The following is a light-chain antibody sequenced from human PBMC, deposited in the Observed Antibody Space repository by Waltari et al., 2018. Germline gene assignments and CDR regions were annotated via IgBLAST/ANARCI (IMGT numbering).Light chain of an antibody. CDR2: GAS. CDR1: QSVSSNY. CDR3: HQCGNSPYT. J-gene: IGKJ2*01. Sequence: EIVSTQSPGPLSLSPGERATLSCRASQSVSSNYLAWYQQKPDQAPRLLIYGASNRATGIPDRFSGSVSETDFTLTISRLEPEDFAVYYCHQCGNSPYTFGQGTKLEI. V-gene: IGKV3-20*01.